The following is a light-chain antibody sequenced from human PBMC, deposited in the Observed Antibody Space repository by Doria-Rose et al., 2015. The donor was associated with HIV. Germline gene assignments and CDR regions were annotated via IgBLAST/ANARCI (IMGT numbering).Light chain of an antibody. J-gene: IGKJ1*01. CDR2: DGS. CDR1: QSFSSTY. CDR3: HQYGTSWT. Sequence: EIVMTQSPGTLSLSPGEGATLSCRASQSFSSTYLAWYQQKPGQAPSLLIYDGSTRATGIPDRFSASGSGTDFTLTIYRLEPEDFALYYCHQYGTSWTFGQGTKVEI. V-gene: IGKV3-20*01.